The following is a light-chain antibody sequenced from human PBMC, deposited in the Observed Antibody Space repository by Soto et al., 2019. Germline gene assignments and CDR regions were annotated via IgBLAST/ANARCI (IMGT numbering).Light chain of an antibody. J-gene: IGLJ2*01. V-gene: IGLV2-14*01. CDR3: TSYTGSSTRV. CDR2: AVI. CDR1: SSDVGSYNY. Sequence: QSALTQPASVSGSPGQSITISCTGTSSDVGSYNYVSWYQHHPGKVPKLMIFAVIERPSGVSTRFSGSKSGNTASLTLSGLPAEDEADYYGTSYTGSSTRVFGGGTKLTVL.